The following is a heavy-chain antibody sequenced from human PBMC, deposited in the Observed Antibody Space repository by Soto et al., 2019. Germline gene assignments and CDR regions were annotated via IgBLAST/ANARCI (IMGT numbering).Heavy chain of an antibody. CDR2: IFSSGNT. V-gene: IGHV4-61*08. Sequence: PSETLSLTCAVSGGSISSGGYSWSWIRQPPGKGLEWVGYIFSSGNTNYHPSLKNRVTISVDTSKNQFSLRLRAVTASDTAIYYCARHPRETTALFFDYWGQGSLVTVSS. CDR3: ARHPRETTALFFDY. D-gene: IGHD4-4*01. J-gene: IGHJ4*02. CDR1: GGSISSGGYS.